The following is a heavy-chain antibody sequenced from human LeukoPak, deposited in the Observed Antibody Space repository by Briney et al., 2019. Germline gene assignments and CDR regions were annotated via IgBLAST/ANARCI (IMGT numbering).Heavy chain of an antibody. CDR2: ISYDGSNK. CDR1: GFTFSAYA. V-gene: IGHV3-30*01. J-gene: IGHJ3*02. CDR3: ARGPGPIAGAKNPFDI. D-gene: IGHD1-26*01. Sequence: GRSLRLSCAASGFTFSAYAMHWVRQAPGKGLEWVAVISYDGSNKYYAESVKGRFTISGDKSKDTLYLQMNSLRPEDTAVYYCARGPGPIAGAKNPFDIWGHGTMVTVSS.